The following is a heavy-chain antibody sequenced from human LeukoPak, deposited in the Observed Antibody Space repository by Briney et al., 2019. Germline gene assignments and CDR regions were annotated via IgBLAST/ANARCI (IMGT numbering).Heavy chain of an antibody. CDR3: AKEPGTYCYDTQPD. V-gene: IGHV3-30*18. Sequence: PGGSLRLSCAASGFTFSSYGMHWVRQAPGKGLEWVAVISYHGSNKYYADSVKGRFTISRDNSKNTLYLQMNSLRAEDPAVYYCAKEPGTYCYDTQPDWGQGTLVTVSS. D-gene: IGHD3-22*01. J-gene: IGHJ4*02. CDR1: GFTFSSYG. CDR2: ISYHGSNK.